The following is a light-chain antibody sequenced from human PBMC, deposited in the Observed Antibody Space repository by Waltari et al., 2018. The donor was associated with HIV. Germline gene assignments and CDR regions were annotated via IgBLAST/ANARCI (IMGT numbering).Light chain of an antibody. Sequence: QSVLTQPPSASGTPGQRVTISCSGSSSNIGRNYISWYQPLPVPAPKLLIYTKNQRPSGVPDRFSGSKSGTSASLAISGLRSEDEADYYCAAWDASLSVVFGGGTKLTVL. CDR3: AAWDASLSVV. J-gene: IGLJ2*01. CDR2: TKN. CDR1: SSNIGRNY. V-gene: IGLV1-47*01.